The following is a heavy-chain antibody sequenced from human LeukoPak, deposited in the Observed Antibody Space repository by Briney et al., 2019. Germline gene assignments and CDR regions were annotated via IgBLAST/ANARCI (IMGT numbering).Heavy chain of an antibody. D-gene: IGHD2/OR15-2a*01. J-gene: IGHJ5*02. CDR3: AREDSTWFDP. CDR1: GGSFSGYY. V-gene: IGHV4-59*01. CDR2: IYYTGST. Sequence: SETLSLTCAVYGGSFSGYYWSWIRQPPGKGLEWIGYIYYTGSTNYNPSLKSRVTISVDTSKNQFSLNLSSVTAADTALYYCAREDSTWFDPWGQGTLVTVSS.